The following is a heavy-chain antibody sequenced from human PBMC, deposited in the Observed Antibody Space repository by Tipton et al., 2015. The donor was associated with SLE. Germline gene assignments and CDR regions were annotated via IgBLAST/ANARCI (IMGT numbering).Heavy chain of an antibody. J-gene: IGHJ4*02. CDR3: ARDGILTGQFDY. Sequence: TLSLTCTVSGGSISSSSYYWGWIRQPPGKGLEWIGSIYYSGSTNYNPSLKSRVTISVDTSKNQFSLKLSSVTAADTAVYYCARDGILTGQFDYWGQGTLVTVSS. CDR1: GGSISSSSYY. V-gene: IGHV4-39*07. D-gene: IGHD3-9*01. CDR2: IYYSGST.